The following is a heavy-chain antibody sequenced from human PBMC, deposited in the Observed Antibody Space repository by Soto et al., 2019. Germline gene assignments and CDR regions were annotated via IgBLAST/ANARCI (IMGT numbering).Heavy chain of an antibody. CDR2: ISSSAI. CDR3: TRERAWPGGTFDY. CDR1: GFTFSSYS. J-gene: IGHJ4*02. Sequence: EVQLVESGGGLVQPGGSLRLSCAASGFTFSSYSMNWVRQAPGKGLEWVSYISSSAIYYADSVKGRYTISKDNAKNSLYQQMNSRRDENTAVYYCTRERAWPGGTFDYLGQGTLVTVSS. V-gene: IGHV3-48*02. D-gene: IGHD3-16*01.